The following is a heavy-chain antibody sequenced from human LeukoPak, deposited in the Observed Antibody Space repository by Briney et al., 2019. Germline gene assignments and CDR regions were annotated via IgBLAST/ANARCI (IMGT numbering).Heavy chain of an antibody. CDR1: GYTFTTSW. D-gene: IGHD5-24*01. V-gene: IGHV5-51*01. Sequence: GESLRISCQGFGYTFTTSWLGWVRQLPGKGLEWMAIIYAGNSDTKYSPSFQGQVSISTDRSISTAYLQWSSLQASDTAIYYCAILNHPDGRVYWGQGTLVTVSS. CDR2: IYAGNSDT. CDR3: AILNHPDGRVY. J-gene: IGHJ4*02.